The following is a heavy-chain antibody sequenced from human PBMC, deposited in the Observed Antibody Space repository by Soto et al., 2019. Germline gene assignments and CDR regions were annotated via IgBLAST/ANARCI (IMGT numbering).Heavy chain of an antibody. D-gene: IGHD6-19*01. CDR1: GFTFSDYW. CDR3: ARETGYSSGWRQDY. Sequence: GGSLRLSCAASGFTFSDYWMHWVRQAPGKGLVWVSRIKSDGSSTSYADSVKGRFTISRGNAKNTLYLQMNSLRVEDTAVYYCARETGYSSGWRQDYWGQGTLVTVSS. CDR2: IKSDGSST. V-gene: IGHV3-74*01. J-gene: IGHJ4*02.